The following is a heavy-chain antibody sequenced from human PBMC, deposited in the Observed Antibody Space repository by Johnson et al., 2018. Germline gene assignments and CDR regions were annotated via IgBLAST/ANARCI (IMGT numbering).Heavy chain of an antibody. D-gene: IGHD6-13*01. CDR3: AKDQAHSVGNAFDI. CDR2: FSGSGGST. J-gene: IGHJ3*02. V-gene: IGHV3-23*01. Sequence: VQLQESGGGLVQPGGSLRLSCAASGFTFSSYAMRWVRQAPGKGLEWVSTFSGSGGSTYYADSVKGRFTISRDNSKNTLYLQMNSLRAEDTAVYYCAKDQAHSVGNAFDIWGQGTMVTVSS. CDR1: GFTFSSYA.